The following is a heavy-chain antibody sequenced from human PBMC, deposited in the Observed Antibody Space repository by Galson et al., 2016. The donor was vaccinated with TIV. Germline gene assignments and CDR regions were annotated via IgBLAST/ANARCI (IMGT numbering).Heavy chain of an antibody. V-gene: IGHV5-10-1*01. CDR3: ARGVSTGSGWLDP. CDR1: GYSFTSYY. J-gene: IGHJ5*02. D-gene: IGHD5/OR15-5a*01. Sequence: QSGAEVKKPGESLRISCKGSGYSFTSYYIIWVRQMPGKGLEWMGRIDPRDSYINYSPSFQGHVTISSDKSISTAYLQWNGLKASDSAIYYCARGVSTGSGWLDPWGQGTPVTVSS. CDR2: IDPRDSYI.